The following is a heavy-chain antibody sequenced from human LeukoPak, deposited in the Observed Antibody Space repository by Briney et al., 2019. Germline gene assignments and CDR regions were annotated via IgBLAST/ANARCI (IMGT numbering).Heavy chain of an antibody. J-gene: IGHJ5*02. D-gene: IGHD3-10*01. V-gene: IGHV3-23*01. CDR3: AKRATMVRGISGNWFDP. CDR2: ISGSGGST. Sequence: HPGGSLRLSCAASGFTFSNAWMTWVRQAPGKGLEWVSAISGSGGSTYYADSMKGRFTISRDNSKNTLYLQMNGLRAEDTAVYCAKRATMVRGISGNWFDPWGQGTLVTVSS. CDR1: GFTFSNAW.